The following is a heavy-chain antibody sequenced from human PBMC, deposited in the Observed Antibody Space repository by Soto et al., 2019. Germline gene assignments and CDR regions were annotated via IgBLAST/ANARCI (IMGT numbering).Heavy chain of an antibody. CDR2: IIPIFGTA. CDR3: ASFHDYGDLQIDY. J-gene: IGHJ4*02. V-gene: IGHV1-69*01. CDR1: GGTFSSYA. Sequence: QVQLVQSGAEVKKPGSSVKVSCKASGGTFSSYAVSWVRQAPGQGLEWMGGIIPIFGTANYAQKFQGRVTITADESTSTAYMELRSLRSEDTAVYYCASFHDYGDLQIDYWGQGTLVTVSS. D-gene: IGHD4-17*01.